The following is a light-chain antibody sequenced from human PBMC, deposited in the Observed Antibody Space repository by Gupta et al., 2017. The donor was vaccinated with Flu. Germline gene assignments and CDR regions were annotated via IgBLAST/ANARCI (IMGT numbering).Light chain of an antibody. CDR1: RSFSND. CDR2: GAS. CDR3: QQYNDWPQFT. Sequence: EIVMTQSPATLSVSPGDRATVSCRASRSFSNDLAWYQQKPGQAPRLLIYGASLRATGIPARFSGSGSGTEFTLTISSLQSDDFATYYCQQYNDWPQFTFGPGTKVEFK. V-gene: IGKV3-15*01. J-gene: IGKJ3*01.